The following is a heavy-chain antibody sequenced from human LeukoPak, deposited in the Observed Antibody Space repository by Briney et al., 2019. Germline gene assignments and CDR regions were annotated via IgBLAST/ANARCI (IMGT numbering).Heavy chain of an antibody. CDR2: IRSKAYGGAI. CDR1: GFIFADYA. V-gene: IGHV3-49*03. J-gene: IGHJ3*01. Sequence: AGGSLRLSCTASGFIFADYAISWFRQAPGKGLEWVSFIRSKAYGGAIGYAASVKGRFSLSRDDSKNTAYLQVNSLKSEDTAMYYCTRGMRGLDVWGRGTMVTVSS. CDR3: TRGMRGLDV.